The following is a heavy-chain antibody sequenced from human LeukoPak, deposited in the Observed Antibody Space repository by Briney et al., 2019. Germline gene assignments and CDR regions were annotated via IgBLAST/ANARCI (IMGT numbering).Heavy chain of an antibody. D-gene: IGHD2-21*02. Sequence: PGGSLRLSCAASGFTFSSYAMHWVRQAPGKGLEWVAFISYDGSNKYYADSVKGRFTISRDNSKNTLYLQMNSLRAEDTAVYYCARGPRELAYCGGDCYLHAFDIWGQGTMVTVSS. CDR2: ISYDGSNK. J-gene: IGHJ3*02. CDR3: ARGPRELAYCGGDCYLHAFDI. CDR1: GFTFSSYA. V-gene: IGHV3-30-3*01.